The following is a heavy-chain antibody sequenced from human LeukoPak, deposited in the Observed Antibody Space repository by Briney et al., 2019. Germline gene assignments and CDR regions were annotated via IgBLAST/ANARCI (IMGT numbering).Heavy chain of an antibody. D-gene: IGHD6-19*01. CDR2: MSSSGGTT. V-gene: IGHV3-23*01. CDR3: AKGSSGWYQADY. CDR1: GGSFSGYY. Sequence: ETLSLTCAVYGGSFSGYYWSWIRQAPGRGLEWVSGMSSSGGTTYYADSVKGRFTISRDNSKNTLYLQMNSLRAEDTAVYYCAKGSSGWYQADYWGQGTLVTVSS. J-gene: IGHJ4*02.